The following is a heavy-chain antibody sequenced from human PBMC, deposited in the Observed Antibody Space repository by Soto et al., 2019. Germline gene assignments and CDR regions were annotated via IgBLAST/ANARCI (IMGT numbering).Heavy chain of an antibody. J-gene: IGHJ4*02. V-gene: IGHV4-61*08. D-gene: IGHD4-17*01. CDR3: ARYVGDGSCDY. CDR2: IYYSGST. CDR1: GGSISSGGYY. Sequence: PSETLSLTCTVSGGSISSGGYYWSWIRQHPGKGLEWIGYIYYSGSTNCSPSLKSRVTMSLDTSKNQFSLEMTSVTAADTAVYYCARYVGDGSCDYWGPGTLVTVSS.